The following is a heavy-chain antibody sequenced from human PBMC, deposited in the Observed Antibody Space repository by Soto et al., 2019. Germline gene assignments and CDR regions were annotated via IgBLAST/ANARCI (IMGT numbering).Heavy chain of an antibody. J-gene: IGHJ5*02. CDR2: LYYSGST. CDR3: PRQVRGDVSFDP. D-gene: IGHD3-10*01. Sequence: QLQLQESGPGLVKPSETLSLTCTVSGGSMSSSSYFWGWIRQPPGKGLEWIGSLYYSGSTHNNPSLTSRLTISVDTSMNLFSLKLTSVTVADTGVYYLPRQVRGDVSFDPWGQGTFITVSS. CDR1: GGSMSSSSYF. V-gene: IGHV4-39*01.